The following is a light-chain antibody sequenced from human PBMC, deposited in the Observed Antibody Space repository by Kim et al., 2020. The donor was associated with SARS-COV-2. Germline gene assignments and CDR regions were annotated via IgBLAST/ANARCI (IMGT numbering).Light chain of an antibody. CDR3: QQYNNWPLYS. CDR2: GAS. V-gene: IGKV3-15*01. Sequence: GSPGERATHTCRASQSVSSNLAWYQQKPGQAPRLLIYGASTRATGIPARFSGSGSGTEFTLTISSLQSEDFAVYYCQQYNNWPLYSFGQGTKLEI. J-gene: IGKJ2*03. CDR1: QSVSSN.